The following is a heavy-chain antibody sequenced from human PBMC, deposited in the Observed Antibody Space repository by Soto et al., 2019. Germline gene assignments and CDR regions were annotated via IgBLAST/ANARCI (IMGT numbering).Heavy chain of an antibody. J-gene: IGHJ4*02. D-gene: IGHD6-13*01. CDR1: GFTFSSYS. V-gene: IGHV3-48*02. CDR3: AGRAAAGKGGVVDW. Sequence: EVQLVESGGDLVQPGGSLRLSCAASGFTFSSYSMNWVRQAPGKGLEWVSYISSSSTTIYYADSVKGRFTISRDEAKSSVDLQMNSLRDEATAVYYWAGRAAAGKGGVVDWWGQGTLVTVSS. CDR2: ISSSSTTI.